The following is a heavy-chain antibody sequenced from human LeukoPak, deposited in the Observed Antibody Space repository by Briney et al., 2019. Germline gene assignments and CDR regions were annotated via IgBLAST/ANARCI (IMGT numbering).Heavy chain of an antibody. CDR3: TRLASGSPFDY. CDR2: IRSKPNSYAT. CDR1: GFTFSDSA. D-gene: IGHD1-26*01. J-gene: IGHJ4*02. Sequence: PGGSLRLSCAASGFTFSDSAIHWVRQASGKGLEWVGRIRSKPNSYATAYAASVKGRFTISRDDSKNTADLQMNSLTTEDTAVYYCTRLASGSPFDYWGQGTLVTVSS. V-gene: IGHV3-73*01.